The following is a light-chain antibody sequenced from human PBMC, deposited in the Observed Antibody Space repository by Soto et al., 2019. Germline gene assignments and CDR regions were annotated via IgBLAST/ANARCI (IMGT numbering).Light chain of an antibody. J-gene: IGKJ1*01. CDR1: QSVAANY. CDR3: QQYSIWRT. Sequence: EVVLTQSPGTLSLSPGERATLSCRASQSVAANYLAWYQQKRGQAPRRLIYGASSRATGIPDRFSGGGSGTDFTLTISSLQSEDFAVHYCQQYSIWRTFGQGTKVDI. CDR2: GAS. V-gene: IGKV3-20*01.